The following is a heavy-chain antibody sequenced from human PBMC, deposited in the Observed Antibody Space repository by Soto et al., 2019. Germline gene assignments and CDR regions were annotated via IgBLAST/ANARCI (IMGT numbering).Heavy chain of an antibody. CDR2: TYYRSRWYN. Sequence: LSLTCVVSGDSGSSNSAALNWIRLSPSRGLEWLARTYYRSRWYNDYAESVRSRITVNPDTSKNQFSLQLTPVTPEDTAVYYCAGTTSHHWLYMDVWGKGATVTVSS. CDR3: AGTTSHHWLYMDV. CDR1: GDSGSSNSAA. V-gene: IGHV6-1*01. J-gene: IGHJ6*03. D-gene: IGHD1-7*01.